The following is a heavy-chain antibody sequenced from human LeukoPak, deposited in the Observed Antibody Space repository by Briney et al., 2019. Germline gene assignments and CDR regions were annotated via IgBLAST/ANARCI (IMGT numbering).Heavy chain of an antibody. CDR2: INPNSGGT. CDR3: AREGYAIQSGSDYYYYGMDV. J-gene: IGHJ6*02. Sequence: PGASVKVSCKASGYTFTGYYVHWVRQAPGQGLEWMGWINPNSGGTNYAQKFQGRVTMTRDTSISTAYMELSGLRSDDTAVYYCAREGYAIQSGSDYYYYGMDVWGQGTTVTVSS. V-gene: IGHV1-2*02. D-gene: IGHD2-8*01. CDR1: GYTFTGYY.